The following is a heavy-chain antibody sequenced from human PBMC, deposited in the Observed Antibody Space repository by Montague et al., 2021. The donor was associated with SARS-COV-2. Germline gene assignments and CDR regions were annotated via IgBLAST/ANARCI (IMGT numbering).Heavy chain of an antibody. CDR2: LSASGGTT. J-gene: IGHJ6*02. CDR1: GFTFSGIA. Sequence: SLRLSCAASGFTFSGIAMSWVRQAPGKGLEWVSALSASGGTTNYADSVKGRFTISRDNLKNTLFLQMNSLTDGDSAIYYCAKGTDTGNSYFALDVWGQGTTVSVSS. CDR3: AKGTDTGNSYFALDV. V-gene: IGHV3-23*01. D-gene: IGHD1-1*01.